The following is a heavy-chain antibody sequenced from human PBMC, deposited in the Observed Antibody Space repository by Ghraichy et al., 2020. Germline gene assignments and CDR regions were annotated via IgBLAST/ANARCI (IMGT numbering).Heavy chain of an antibody. CDR3: ARGGSYSLSPFDY. V-gene: IGHV3-74*01. D-gene: IGHD2-15*01. Sequence: GGSLRLSCAASGFTFNTYWMHWVRQAPGKGLVWVSRINGDGGSTTHADSVQGRFTISRDNSKNTLYLQMNSLRAEDTAVYYCARGGSYSLSPFDYWGQGALVTVSS. CDR1: GFTFNTYW. J-gene: IGHJ4*02. CDR2: INGDGGST.